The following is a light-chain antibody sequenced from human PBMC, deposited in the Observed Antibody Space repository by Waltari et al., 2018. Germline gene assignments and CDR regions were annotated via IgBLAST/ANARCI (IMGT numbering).Light chain of an antibody. CDR2: GST. CDR1: GAYTGAGHD. Sequence: QSVLTQPPSVSGAPGPRVTIPCNGSGAYTGAGHDVHWYQQLPRAAPKLLIYGSTSRPLGVPDRFFGSTSGTSASLAITGLQAEDEADYYCQSYDTSLRVVFGGGTKLTVL. J-gene: IGLJ2*01. CDR3: QSYDTSLRVV. V-gene: IGLV1-40*01.